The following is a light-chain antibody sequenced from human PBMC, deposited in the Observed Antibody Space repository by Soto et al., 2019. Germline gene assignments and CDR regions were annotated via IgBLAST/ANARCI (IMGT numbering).Light chain of an antibody. Sequence: QSLLTQPLSASASPGQRVTISCSGGSSNIGSNTVAWYQHLPGTAPPRLIFTAGQRPSGVPGRFSGSKSGTSASLAISGLQSADEGDYYGAAWDNSLNGYVLGPGTKVTVL. CDR2: TAG. CDR3: AAWDNSLNGYV. CDR1: SSNIGSNT. J-gene: IGLJ1*01. V-gene: IGLV1-44*01.